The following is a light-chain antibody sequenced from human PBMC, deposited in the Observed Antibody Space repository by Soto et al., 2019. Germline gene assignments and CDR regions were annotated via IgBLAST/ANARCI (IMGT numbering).Light chain of an antibody. V-gene: IGKV1-8*01. Sequence: AIPSTQSPSSLSASAGDRVTITCRERQGMSSHIAWYNHKPGTSTGHLTYAASTLQSGAPSRFSSSGSWTDFTLTCSCLQSEDFPTYYWQNYYSYARTFGQAINVDI. J-gene: IGKJ1*01. CDR2: AAS. CDR1: QGMSSH. CDR3: QNYYSYART.